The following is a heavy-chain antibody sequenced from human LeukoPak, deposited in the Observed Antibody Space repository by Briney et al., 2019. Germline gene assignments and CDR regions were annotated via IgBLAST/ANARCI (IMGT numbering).Heavy chain of an antibody. CDR1: GFTFSDYY. D-gene: IGHD1-26*01. Sequence: GGSLRLSCAASGFTFSDYYMNWIRQAPGKGLEWVSYISSSGRNIYYADSVKRRFTISRDNGKNSVYPQMNSLRGQDTAVYYCSRDSGKYGYYMDVWGKGTTVTVSS. CDR3: SRDSGKYGYYMDV. CDR2: ISSSGRNI. J-gene: IGHJ6*04. V-gene: IGHV3-11*04.